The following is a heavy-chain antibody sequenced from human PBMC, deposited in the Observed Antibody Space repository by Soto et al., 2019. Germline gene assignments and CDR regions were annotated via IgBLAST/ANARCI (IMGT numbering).Heavy chain of an antibody. J-gene: IGHJ4*01. CDR1: GGTFSSYI. CDR3: ATLGSGSYDY. Sequence: QVHLVQSGAEVKKPGSSVKVSCKASGGTFSSYIISWVRQAPGQGLEWMGRISPTVGIPNYAQKFQGRVTISXDRSTSTAYMELSSLRSEDTAIYYCATLGSGSYDYWGHGTLVTVSS. V-gene: IGHV1-69*02. D-gene: IGHD1-26*01. CDR2: ISPTVGIP.